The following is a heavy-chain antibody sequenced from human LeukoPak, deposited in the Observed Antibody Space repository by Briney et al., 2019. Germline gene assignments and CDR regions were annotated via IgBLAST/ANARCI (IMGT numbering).Heavy chain of an antibody. V-gene: IGHV3-11*06. CDR2: ISSSSSYT. J-gene: IGHJ4*02. CDR1: GFTFRDYY. Sequence: GGSLRLSCAAPGFTFRDYYMSWIRQAPGKGLEWVSYISSSSSYTNYADSVKGRFTISRDNAKNSLYLQMNSLRAEDTAVYYCARVTSGSYADDYWGQGTLVTVSS. CDR3: ARVTSGSYADDY. D-gene: IGHD1-26*01.